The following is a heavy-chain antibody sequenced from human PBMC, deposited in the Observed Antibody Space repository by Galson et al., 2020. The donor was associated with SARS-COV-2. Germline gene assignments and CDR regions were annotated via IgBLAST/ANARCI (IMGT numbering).Heavy chain of an antibody. Sequence: GGSLRLSCAASGLTLSNAWMIWVRQAPGKGLEYIGRIKSRTDGGSTEYAAAVKDRFTISRDDSKNTLSLQMNSLKTDDTAVYYCSTSSGDHVGAFEIWGQGTVVTVSS. V-gene: IGHV3-15*01. D-gene: IGHD2-21*02. CDR3: STSSGDHVGAFEI. J-gene: IGHJ3*02. CDR1: GLTLSNAW. CDR2: IKSRTDGGST.